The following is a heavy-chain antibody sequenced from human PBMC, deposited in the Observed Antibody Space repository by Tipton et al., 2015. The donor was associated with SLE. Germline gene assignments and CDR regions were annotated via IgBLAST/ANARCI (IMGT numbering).Heavy chain of an antibody. J-gene: IGHJ4*02. CDR1: GGSISSSSYY. CDR3: ARVRRTGPGDY. CDR2: IYYSGST. Sequence: LRLSCTVSGGSISSSSYYWGWIRQPPGKGLEWIGSIYYSGSTYYNPSLKSRVTISVDTSKNQFSLKLSSVTAADTAVYYCARVRRTGPGDYWGQGTLVTVSS. D-gene: IGHD1-1*01. V-gene: IGHV4-39*07.